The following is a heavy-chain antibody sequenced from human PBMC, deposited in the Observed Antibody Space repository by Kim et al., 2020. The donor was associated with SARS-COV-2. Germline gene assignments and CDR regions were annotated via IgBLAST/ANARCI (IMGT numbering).Heavy chain of an antibody. Sequence: GGSLRLSCAASGFTFSSYSMSWVRQAPGKGLAWVSSISSSTSYIYYADSVKGRFTISRDNAKNSLFLQMNSLRVEDTAVYYCLRDPYYYDSGDSHDYWGQGTLVTVSS. V-gene: IGHV3-21*01. J-gene: IGHJ4*02. CDR3: LRDPYYYDSGDSHDY. CDR2: ISSSTSYI. CDR1: GFTFSSYS. D-gene: IGHD3-22*01.